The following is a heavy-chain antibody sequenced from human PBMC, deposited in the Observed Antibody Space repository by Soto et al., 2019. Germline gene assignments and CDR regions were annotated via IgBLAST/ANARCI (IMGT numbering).Heavy chain of an antibody. D-gene: IGHD3-3*01. CDR3: TTSTLYDFWSGYHDYYYYGMDV. V-gene: IGHV3-15*07. Sequence: GGSLRLSCAASGFTFSNAWMNWVRQAPGKGLEWVGRIKSKTDGGTTDYAAPVKGRFTISRDDSKNTMYLQMNSLKTEDTAVYYCTTSTLYDFWSGYHDYYYYGMDVWGQGTTVTVSS. CDR1: GFTFSNAW. CDR2: IKSKTDGGTT. J-gene: IGHJ6*02.